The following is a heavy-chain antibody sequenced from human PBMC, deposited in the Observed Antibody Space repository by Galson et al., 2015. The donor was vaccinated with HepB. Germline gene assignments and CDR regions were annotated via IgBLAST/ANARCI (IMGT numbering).Heavy chain of an antibody. CDR3: ARGGCSSTSCYAYQGYGMDV. D-gene: IGHD2-2*01. J-gene: IGHJ6*02. Sequence: SLRLSCAASGFTFSSYWMHWVRQAPGKGLVWVSRINSDGSSTSYADSVKGRFTISRDNAKNTLYLQMSSLRAEDTAVYYCARGGCSSTSCYAYQGYGMDVWGQGTTVTVSS. V-gene: IGHV3-74*01. CDR2: INSDGSST. CDR1: GFTFSSYW.